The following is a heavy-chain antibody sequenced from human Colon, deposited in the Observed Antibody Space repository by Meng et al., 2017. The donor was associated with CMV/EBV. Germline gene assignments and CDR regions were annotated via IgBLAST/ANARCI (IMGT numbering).Heavy chain of an antibody. CDR2: VYYGGST. CDR3: ARDMRGRHVDWFWDS. D-gene: IGHD3/OR15-3a*01. Sequence: WVRQAPGKGLEWIGTVYYGGSTFYNPSLKSRVTISLDTSRTQFSLKLSSVSAADTAVYFCARDMRGRHVDWFWDSWGQGTQVTVSS. J-gene: IGHJ4*02. V-gene: IGHV4-39*07.